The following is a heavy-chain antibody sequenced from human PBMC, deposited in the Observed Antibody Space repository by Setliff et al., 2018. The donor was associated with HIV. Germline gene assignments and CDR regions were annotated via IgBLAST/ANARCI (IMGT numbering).Heavy chain of an antibody. CDR1: GFSVTDTY. D-gene: IGHD3-22*01. CDR3: AIDFPASAFYLSSALLTNC. Sequence: HPGGSLRLSCEASGFSVTDTYMGWVRQAPGKGLEWVSLISGDGGRATHYSDSVKGRFTISRDDSKNTLYLQMNSLRVEDTAVYYCAIDFPASAFYLSSALLTNCWGQGTLVTVSS. J-gene: IGHJ4*02. CDR2: ISGDGGRAT. V-gene: IGHV3-53*01.